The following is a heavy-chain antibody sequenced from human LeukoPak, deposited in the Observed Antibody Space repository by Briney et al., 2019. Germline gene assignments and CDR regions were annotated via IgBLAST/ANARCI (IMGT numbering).Heavy chain of an antibody. J-gene: IGHJ6*02. Sequence: SETLSLTCTVSGGSISSYYWSWIRQPPGKGLEWIGYFYYSGNTNYNPSLKSRVTILVDTSKNQFSLKLSSVTAADSALYYCARAQFSSSPLYYGMDVWGQGTTVTVSS. V-gene: IGHV4-59*08. D-gene: IGHD6-13*01. CDR3: ARAQFSSSPLYYGMDV. CDR1: GGSISSYY. CDR2: FYYSGNT.